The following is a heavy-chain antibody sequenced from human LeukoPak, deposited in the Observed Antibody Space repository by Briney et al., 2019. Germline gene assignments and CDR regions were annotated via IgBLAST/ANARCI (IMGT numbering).Heavy chain of an antibody. Sequence: GGSLRLSCAASGFTFSSYGMSWVRQAPGKGLEWEANIRRDGSQTHYVDSVEGRFTIFRDNAKNSVYLQMNSLRADDTAVYFCARDSNPNDGQIFYDAFDIWGQGTTVVVSS. V-gene: IGHV3-7*01. D-gene: IGHD3-9*01. CDR3: ARDSNPNDGQIFYDAFDI. CDR1: GFTFSSYG. J-gene: IGHJ3*02. CDR2: IRRDGSQT.